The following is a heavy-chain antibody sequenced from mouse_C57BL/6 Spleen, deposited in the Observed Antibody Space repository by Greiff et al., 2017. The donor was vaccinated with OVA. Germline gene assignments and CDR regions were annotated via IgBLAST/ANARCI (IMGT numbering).Heavy chain of an antibody. CDR3: ARGPYGYDDADAFDY. V-gene: IGHV1-54*01. Sequence: VQLQQSGAELVRPGTSVKVSCKASGYAFTNYLIEWVKQRPGQGLEWIGVINPGSGGTNYNEKFKGKATLTADKSSSTAYMQLSSLTSEDSAVYFCARGPYGYDDADAFDYWGQGTTLTVSS. CDR2: INPGSGGT. J-gene: IGHJ2*01. D-gene: IGHD2-2*01. CDR1: GYAFTNYL.